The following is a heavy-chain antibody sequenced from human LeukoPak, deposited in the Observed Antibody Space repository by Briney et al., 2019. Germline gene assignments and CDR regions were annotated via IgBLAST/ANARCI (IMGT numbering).Heavy chain of an antibody. Sequence: SETLSLTCTVSGGSISSYYWSWIRQPPGKGLEWIGYIYYSGSTNYNPSLKSRVTISVDTSKNQFSLKLSSVTAADTAVYYCAMPRAAAAGTTSEGENWFDPWGQGTLVTVSS. CDR1: GGSISSYY. J-gene: IGHJ5*02. D-gene: IGHD6-13*01. V-gene: IGHV4-59*12. CDR3: AMPRAAAAGTTSEGENWFDP. CDR2: IYYSGST.